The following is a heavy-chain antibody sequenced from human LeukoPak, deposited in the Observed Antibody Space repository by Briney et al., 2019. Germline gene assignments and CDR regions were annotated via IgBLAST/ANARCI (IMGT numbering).Heavy chain of an antibody. Sequence: GGSLRLSCAGSEFTFRSYSMHWVRQAPGKGLEWVSSISGSSSDIYYADSVKGRFTISRDNSKNTLYLQMNSLRAEDTAVYYCAKLLNDYGDYYFDNWGQGTLVTVSS. J-gene: IGHJ4*02. D-gene: IGHD4-17*01. CDR3: AKLLNDYGDYYFDN. V-gene: IGHV3-21*04. CDR2: ISGSSSDI. CDR1: EFTFRSYS.